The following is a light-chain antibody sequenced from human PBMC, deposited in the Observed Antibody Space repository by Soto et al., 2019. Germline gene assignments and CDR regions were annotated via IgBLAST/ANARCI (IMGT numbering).Light chain of an antibody. CDR1: QSVPNSY. CDR2: GAS. Sequence: EIVLTQSPGTLSLSPGESATLSCRASQSVPNSYLAWYQQKPGQAPRLLIYGASRRPTGIPDRFSGSGSGTDFTLTISRLEPEDFAVYYCQQFGSSPRAFGQGTKVDIK. CDR3: QQFGSSPRA. J-gene: IGKJ1*01. V-gene: IGKV3-20*01.